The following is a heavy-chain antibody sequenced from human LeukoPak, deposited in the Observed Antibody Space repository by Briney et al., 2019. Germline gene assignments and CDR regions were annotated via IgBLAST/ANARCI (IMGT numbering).Heavy chain of an antibody. CDR1: GFTFSSYG. D-gene: IGHD4-11*01. CDR3: ARDRTTVSNYFYGMDV. J-gene: IGHJ6*02. V-gene: IGHV3-33*01. CDR2: IWYDGSNK. Sequence: SGGSLRLSCAASGFTFSSYGMHWVRQAPGKGLEWVAVIWYDGSNKYYADSVKGRFTISRDNSKNTLYLQMNSLRAEDTAVYYCARDRTTVSNYFYGMDVWGQGTTVTVSS.